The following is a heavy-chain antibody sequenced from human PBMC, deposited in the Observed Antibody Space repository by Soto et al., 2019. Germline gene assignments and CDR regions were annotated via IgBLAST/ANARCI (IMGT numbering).Heavy chain of an antibody. CDR3: AREVQPVVRREYDY. Sequence: EVPLVESGGGLVKPGGSLRLSCAVSGFTFSTCTMNWVRQAPGKGLEWVSSIGSGGSPYYADSVKGRFTISRDNAKNSLYLQMNRLRAEDTAVYYCAREVQPVVRREYDYWGQGTLVTVSS. CDR2: IGSGGSP. D-gene: IGHD2-15*01. CDR1: GFTFSTCT. J-gene: IGHJ4*02. V-gene: IGHV3-21*06.